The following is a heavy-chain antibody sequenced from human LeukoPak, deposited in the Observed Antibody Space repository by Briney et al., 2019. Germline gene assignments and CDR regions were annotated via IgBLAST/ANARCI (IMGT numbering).Heavy chain of an antibody. Sequence: GGSLRLSCAASGFTFSSHAMSWVRQAPGKGLEWVSGITGRGGDTYYADSVKGRFTISRDNSKNTLYLQMNSLRAEDTAVYYCAKDLPYGGYLESYFDYWGQGALVTVPS. D-gene: IGHD5-12*01. J-gene: IGHJ4*02. CDR3: AKDLPYGGYLESYFDY. V-gene: IGHV3-23*01. CDR2: ITGRGGDT. CDR1: GFTFSSHA.